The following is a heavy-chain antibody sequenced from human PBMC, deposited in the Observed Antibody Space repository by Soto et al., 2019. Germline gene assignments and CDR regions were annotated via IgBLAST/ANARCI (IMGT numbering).Heavy chain of an antibody. CDR3: ATWHQREHAYDI. V-gene: IGHV3-53*01. CDR2: LYDVDGT. Sequence: DVQLVESGGGLIQPGGSLRLSCTVFGLTVSGKKYLAWVRQAPGKGLEWVSALYDVDGTYYADSVKGRFTTSGDSSKTSVYLQMNSLRPDDTAVYFCATWHQREHAYDIWGQVTAVTVSS. CDR1: GLTVSGKKY. D-gene: IGHD1-1*01. J-gene: IGHJ3*02.